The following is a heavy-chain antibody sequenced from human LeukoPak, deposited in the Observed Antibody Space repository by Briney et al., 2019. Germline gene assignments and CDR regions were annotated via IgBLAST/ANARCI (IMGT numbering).Heavy chain of an antibody. CDR3: ARGVTAVADGGNWFDP. CDR1: GYTFTIYG. V-gene: IGHV1-18*01. J-gene: IGHJ5*02. Sequence: ASVTLSFTASGYTFTIYGISWVRQAPGQGLEWMGWISAYNGNTTYAQKLQGRVTMTTDTSTSTAYMELRSLRSDDTAVYYCARGVTAVADGGNWFDPWGQGTLVTVSS. CDR2: ISAYNGNT. D-gene: IGHD6-19*01.